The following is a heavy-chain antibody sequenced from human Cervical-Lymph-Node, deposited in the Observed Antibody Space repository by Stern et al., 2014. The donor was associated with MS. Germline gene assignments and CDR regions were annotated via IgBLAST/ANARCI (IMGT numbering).Heavy chain of an antibody. CDR2: IRSKRYGGTI. CDR1: GFTVGDYA. V-gene: IGHV3-49*03. J-gene: IGHJ6*02. CDR3: TRMGKGYYDSSGNFDYYHYAMDV. Sequence: VQLVESGGGLLQPGRSQRLSCTASGFTVGDYALSWFRQAPGKGLEWVGFIRSKRYGGTIEYAASVKGRFTISRDDSKSIAYLQMNSLKTEDTAVYYCTRMGKGYYDSSGNFDYYHYAMDVWGQGTTVTVSS. D-gene: IGHD3-22*01.